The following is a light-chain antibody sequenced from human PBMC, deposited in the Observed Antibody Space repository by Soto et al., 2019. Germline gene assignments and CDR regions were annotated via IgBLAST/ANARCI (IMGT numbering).Light chain of an antibody. CDR3: QQYGSSPLFT. CDR2: GAS. Sequence: EIVLTQSPGTLSLSPGERATLSCRASQSVSSSYVAWYQQKPGQAPRLLIYGASSRATGMPDRCSGSGSWTAFTLTISSMQPEDVAVYYCQQYGSSPLFTFGPGTKVDIK. CDR1: QSVSSSY. V-gene: IGKV3-20*01. J-gene: IGKJ3*01.